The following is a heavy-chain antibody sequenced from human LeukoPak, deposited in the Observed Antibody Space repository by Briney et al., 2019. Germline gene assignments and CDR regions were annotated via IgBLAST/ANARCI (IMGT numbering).Heavy chain of an antibody. J-gene: IGHJ4*02. CDR3: AKDNSARTSAFLDY. V-gene: IGHV3-23*01. CDR1: GFTFSSYA. D-gene: IGHD4-23*01. CDR2: ISGSGGST. Sequence: PGGSLRLSCAASGFTFSSYAMSWVRQAPGNGLEWVSAISGSGGSTYYADSVKGRFTISRDNSKNTLYLQMNSLRAEDTAVYYCAKDNSARTSAFLDYWGQGTLVTVSS.